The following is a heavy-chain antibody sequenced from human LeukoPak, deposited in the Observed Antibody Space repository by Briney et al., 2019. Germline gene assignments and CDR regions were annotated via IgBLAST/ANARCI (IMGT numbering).Heavy chain of an antibody. J-gene: IGHJ3*02. CDR3: ARDPLPGYCSSTSCPRDAFDI. Sequence: PSETLSLTCAVYGGSFSGYYWSWIRQPPGKGLEWIGEINHSGSTNYNPSLKSRVTISVDTSKNQFSLKLSSVTAADTAVYYCARDPLPGYCSSTSCPRDAFDIWGQGTMVTVSS. CDR1: GGSFSGYY. CDR2: INHSGST. D-gene: IGHD2-2*01. V-gene: IGHV4-34*01.